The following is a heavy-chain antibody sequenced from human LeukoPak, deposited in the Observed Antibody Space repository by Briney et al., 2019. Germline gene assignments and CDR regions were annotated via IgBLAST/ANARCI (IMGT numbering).Heavy chain of an antibody. Sequence: PSETLSLTCTVSGGSISSCYWSWIRQPPGKGLEWIGYIYYSGSTNYNPSLKSRVTISVDTSKNQFSLKLSSVTAADTAVYYCARGRSHYYDSSGYFDPWGQGTLVTVSS. CDR1: GGSISSCY. V-gene: IGHV4-59*01. D-gene: IGHD3-22*01. CDR2: IYYSGST. J-gene: IGHJ5*02. CDR3: ARGRSHYYDSSGYFDP.